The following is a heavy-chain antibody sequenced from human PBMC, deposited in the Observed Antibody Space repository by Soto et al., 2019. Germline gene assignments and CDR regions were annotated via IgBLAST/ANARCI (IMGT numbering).Heavy chain of an antibody. D-gene: IGHD2-15*01. J-gene: IGHJ5*02. Sequence: PGGSLRLSCAASGFTFSSYSMNWVRQAPGKGLEWVSSISSSSSTIYYADSVKGRFTISRDNAKNSLYLQMNSLRDEDTAVYYCARRRWVVVVAATWFDPWGQGTLVTVSS. CDR2: ISSSSSTI. V-gene: IGHV3-48*02. CDR3: ARRRWVVVVAATWFDP. CDR1: GFTFSSYS.